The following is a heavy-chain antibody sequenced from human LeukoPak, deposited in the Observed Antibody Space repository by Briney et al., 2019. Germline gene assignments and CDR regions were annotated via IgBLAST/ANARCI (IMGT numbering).Heavy chain of an antibody. CDR2: IYYSGST. V-gene: IGHV4-39*01. D-gene: IGHD5-18*01. CDR3: ARHGILYSYGYATQNLYFDY. CDR1: GGSISSSSYY. J-gene: IGHJ4*02. Sequence: PSETLSLTCTVSGGSISSSSYYWAWIRQSPGKGLEWIGSIYYSGSTYYKSCLKSRVTIFVDTSKKQFSLNLSSVTAADTAVYYCARHGILYSYGYATQNLYFDYWGQGTLVTVSS.